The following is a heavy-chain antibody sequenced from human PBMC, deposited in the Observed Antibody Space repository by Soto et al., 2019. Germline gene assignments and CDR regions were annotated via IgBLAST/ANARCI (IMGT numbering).Heavy chain of an antibody. CDR2: ISSSSTI. CDR3: ARERGSGWTFDY. V-gene: IGHV3-48*01. J-gene: IGHJ4*02. D-gene: IGHD6-19*01. Sequence: EVQLVESGGALVQPGGSLRLSCAASGFTFSTYSMNWVRQAPGKGLEWVSSISSSSTIYYADSVKGRFTISRDNVQNSLYLPMHSLRAEDTAVYDCARERGSGWTFDYWGQGTLVTVSS. CDR1: GFTFSTYS.